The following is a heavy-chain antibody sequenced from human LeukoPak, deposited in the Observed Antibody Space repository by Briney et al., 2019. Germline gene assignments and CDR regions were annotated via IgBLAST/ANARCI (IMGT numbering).Heavy chain of an antibody. CDR3: ARRAGNSWFFDY. CDR1: GGSISTYY. V-gene: IGHV4-4*07. J-gene: IGHJ4*02. Sequence: PSETLSLTCTVSGGSISTYYWKCIRQPAGQGLEWIGHIYSSGSANYNPSLKSRVTMSVDTSKNQFSLRLTSVTAADTAVYYCARRAGNSWFFDYWGQGILVTVSS. D-gene: IGHD6-13*01. CDR2: IYSSGSA.